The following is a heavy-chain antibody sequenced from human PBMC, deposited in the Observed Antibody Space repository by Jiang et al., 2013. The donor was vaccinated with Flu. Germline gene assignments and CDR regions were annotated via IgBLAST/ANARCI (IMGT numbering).Heavy chain of an antibody. V-gene: IGHV1-69*01. CDR3: ARVLVEMATAGAFDY. Sequence: SGAEVKKPGSSVKVSCKASGGTFSSYAISWVRQAPGQGLEWMGGIIPIFGTANYAQKFQGRVTITADESTSTAYMELSSLRSEDTAVYYCARVLVEMATAGAFDYWGQGTLVTVSS. CDR1: GGTFSSYA. CDR2: IIPIFGTA. J-gene: IGHJ4*02. D-gene: IGHD5-24*01.